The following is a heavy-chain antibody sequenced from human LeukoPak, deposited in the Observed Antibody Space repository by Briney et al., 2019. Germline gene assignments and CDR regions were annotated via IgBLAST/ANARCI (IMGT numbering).Heavy chain of an antibody. CDR1: GFTVSSNY. CDR3: VRGLRGNYDY. V-gene: IGHV3-53*01. D-gene: IGHD1-7*01. CDR2: IYSGGNT. J-gene: IGHJ4*02. Sequence: GGSLRLSCAASGFTVSSNYMNWVRQAPGKGLDWVSIIYSGGNTDYADSVKGRFTISRDNSKNTLYLQMNSLRAEDTAVYYCVRGLRGNYDYWGQGTLVTVSS.